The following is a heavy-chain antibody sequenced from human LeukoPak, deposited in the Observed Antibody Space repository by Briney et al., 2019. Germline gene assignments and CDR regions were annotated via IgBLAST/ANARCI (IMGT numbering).Heavy chain of an antibody. CDR2: ISDSGDSP. D-gene: IGHD4-23*01. V-gene: IGHV3-23*01. CDR3: AKDPPGSPVVSC. CDR1: GFTFRRYA. Sequence: PGRSLTLSCAASGFTFRRYAMSWVRQAPGKWLEWVSAISDSGDSPYYADSVKGRYTISRDNSKNTLYLQMNSLRADDTAVYYCAKDPPGSPVVSCWGQGTLVTVSS. J-gene: IGHJ4*02.